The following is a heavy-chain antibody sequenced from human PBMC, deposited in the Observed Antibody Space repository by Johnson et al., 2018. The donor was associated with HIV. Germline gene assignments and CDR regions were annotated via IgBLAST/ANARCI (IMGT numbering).Heavy chain of an antibody. V-gene: IGHV3-11*01. CDR3: VREHRADESFDL. CDR1: GFTFSDYY. J-gene: IGHJ3*01. CDR2: IGSSGSPI. Sequence: VQLVESGGGLVKPGGSLRLSCAAYGFTFSDYYMSWIRQAPGKGLEWISYIGSSGSPIYYADSVRGRFTISRDNAKNSLYLQMNSLTAGDTAVYYCVREHRADESFDLWGQGTMVTVSS. D-gene: IGHD1-14*01.